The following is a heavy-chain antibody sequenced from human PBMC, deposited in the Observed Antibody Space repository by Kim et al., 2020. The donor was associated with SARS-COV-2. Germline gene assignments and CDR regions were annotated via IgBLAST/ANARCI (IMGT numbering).Heavy chain of an antibody. CDR1: GFTFSSFW. V-gene: IGHV3-7*01. CDR2: IKQDGSEK. CDR3: ASNRGTGWVY. J-gene: IGHJ4*02. Sequence: GGSLRLSCSASGFTFSSFWMSWVRQAPGKGLEWVANIKQDGSEKYYVDSVKGRFTISRDNAKNSLYLQMNSLRAEDTAVYYCASNRGTGWVYWGQGTLVTVSS. D-gene: IGHD1-1*01.